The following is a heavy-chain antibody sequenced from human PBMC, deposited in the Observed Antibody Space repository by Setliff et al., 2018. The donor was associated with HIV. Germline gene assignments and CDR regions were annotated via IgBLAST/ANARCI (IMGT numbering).Heavy chain of an antibody. Sequence: PSETLSLTCTVSGGSSSSSSSYWGWIRQPPGKGLEWIGSIYYSGNTYYNPSLKSRVAISVDTSKNQFSLKLSSVTAADTAVYYCARPFDWGSSHPLGYWSQGTLVTVSS. CDR1: GGSSSSSSSY. J-gene: IGHJ4*02. CDR2: IYYSGNT. D-gene: IGHD3-9*01. CDR3: ARPFDWGSSHPLGY. V-gene: IGHV4-39*01.